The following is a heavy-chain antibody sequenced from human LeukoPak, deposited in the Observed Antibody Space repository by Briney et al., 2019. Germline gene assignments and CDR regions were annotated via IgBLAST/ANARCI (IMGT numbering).Heavy chain of an antibody. Sequence: PGGSLRLSCAASGFTFSSYAMSWVRQAPGKGLEWVSAISGSGGSTYYADSVKGRFTISRDNSRNTLYLQMNSLRAEDTAVYYCAKDSNYHGGYFDYWGQGTLVTVSS. CDR1: GFTFSSYA. V-gene: IGHV3-23*01. CDR3: AKDSNYHGGYFDY. CDR2: ISGSGGST. J-gene: IGHJ4*02. D-gene: IGHD4-11*01.